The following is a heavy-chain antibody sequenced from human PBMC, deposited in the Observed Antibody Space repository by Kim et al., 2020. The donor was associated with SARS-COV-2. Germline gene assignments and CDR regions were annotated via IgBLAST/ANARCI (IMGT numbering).Heavy chain of an antibody. J-gene: IGHJ5*02. V-gene: IGHV3-49*02. D-gene: IGHD4-17*01. CDR3: TRVTTVTTRWFDP. Sequence: APSVKGRFTISEDDSKSIAYLQMNSLETEDTAVYYCTRVTTVTTRWFDPWGQGTLVTVSS.